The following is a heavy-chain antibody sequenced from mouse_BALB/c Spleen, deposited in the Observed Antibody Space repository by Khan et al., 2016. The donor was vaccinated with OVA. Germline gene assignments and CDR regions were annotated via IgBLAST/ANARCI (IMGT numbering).Heavy chain of an antibody. Sequence: QIQLVQSGPELKKPGETVKISCKASGYTFTDYSMHWVKQAPGKGLKWMGRINTETGEPTYADDFKGRFAFSLETSASTAYLQINNLKNEDTATYFCARGHYGSSYYWGQGTTLTVSS. J-gene: IGHJ2*01. CDR3: ARGHYGSSYY. CDR1: GYTFTDYS. V-gene: IGHV9-2-1*01. D-gene: IGHD1-1*01. CDR2: INTETGEP.